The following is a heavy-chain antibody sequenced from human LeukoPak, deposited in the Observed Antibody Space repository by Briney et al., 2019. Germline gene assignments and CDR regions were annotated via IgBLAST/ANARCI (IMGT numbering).Heavy chain of an antibody. J-gene: IGHJ4*02. V-gene: IGHV1-46*01. CDR1: GYTFTSYY. Sequence: ASVKVSCKASGYTFTSYYMHWVRQAPGQGLEWMGIINPSGGSTSYAQKFQGRVTMTRDTSTSTVCMELSSLRSEDTAVYYCASDRNYGDYSRVCMDYWGQGTLVTVSS. CDR2: INPSGGST. CDR3: ASDRNYGDYSRVCMDY. D-gene: IGHD4-17*01.